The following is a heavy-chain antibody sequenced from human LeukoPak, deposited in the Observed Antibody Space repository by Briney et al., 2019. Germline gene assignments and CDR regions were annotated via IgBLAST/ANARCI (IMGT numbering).Heavy chain of an antibody. CDR1: GFTFSSYA. J-gene: IGHJ4*02. Sequence: GGSLRLSCAASGFTFSSYAMHWVRQAPGKGLEWVAVISYDGSNKHYADSVKGRFTISRDNSKNTLYLQMSSLRAEDTAVYYCAKDQYSSSRNLDYWGQGTLVTVSS. CDR2: ISYDGSNK. D-gene: IGHD6-13*01. V-gene: IGHV3-30-3*01. CDR3: AKDQYSSSRNLDY.